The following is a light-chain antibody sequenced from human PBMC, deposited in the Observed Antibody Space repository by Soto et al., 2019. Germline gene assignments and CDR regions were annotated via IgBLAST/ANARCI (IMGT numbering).Light chain of an antibody. CDR1: SSDVGSYNY. J-gene: IGLJ3*02. Sequence: QSALTQPASVSGSPGQSITISCTGTSSDVGSYNYVSWYQQHPGKAPKLMIYEVSNRPSGVSNRFSGSKSGNTASLTISGLQAEDEADYYCTSYTTSSTHGVFGGGTKVTVL. CDR2: EVS. CDR3: TSYTTSSTHGV. V-gene: IGLV2-14*01.